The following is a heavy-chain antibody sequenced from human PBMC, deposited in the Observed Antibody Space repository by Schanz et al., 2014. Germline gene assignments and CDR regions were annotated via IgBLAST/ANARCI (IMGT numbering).Heavy chain of an antibody. D-gene: IGHD3-10*01. CDR2: IIPILGIA. CDR1: GGTFSTYT. CDR3: ARGPRGTSP. V-gene: IGHV1-69*02. Sequence: QVQLVQSGAEVKKPGSSVKVSCKASGGTFSTYTISWVRQAPGQGLEWMGRIIPILGIANYAQKFQGRVTFTADKSTSTAYMELSSLKSEDTAVYYCARGPRGTSPWGQGTLVTVTS. J-gene: IGHJ5*02.